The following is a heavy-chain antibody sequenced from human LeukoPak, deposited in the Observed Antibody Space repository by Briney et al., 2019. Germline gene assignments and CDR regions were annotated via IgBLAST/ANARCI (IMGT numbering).Heavy chain of an antibody. Sequence: ASVKVSCKASGYTFTSYDINWVRQATGQGLEWMGWMNPNSGNTGYAQKFQGRVTMTRNTSISTAYMELSSLRSEDTAVYYCARDRILVATGYYGMDVWGQGTTVTVSS. CDR2: MNPNSGNT. CDR3: ARDRILVATGYYGMDV. D-gene: IGHD2-15*01. V-gene: IGHV1-8*01. J-gene: IGHJ6*02. CDR1: GYTFTSYD.